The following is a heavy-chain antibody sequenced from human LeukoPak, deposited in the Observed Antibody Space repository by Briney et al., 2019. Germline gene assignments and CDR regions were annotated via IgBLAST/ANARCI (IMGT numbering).Heavy chain of an antibody. CDR3: TRDVDVLRFLEWLPYFDY. D-gene: IGHD3-3*01. J-gene: IGHJ4*02. Sequence: GGSLRLSCTASGFTFGDYAMSWVRQAPGKGLEWVGFIRSKAYGGTTEYAASMKGRFTISRDDSKSIAYLQMNSLKTEDTAVYYCTRDVDVLRFLEWLPYFDYWGQGTLVTVSS. CDR2: IRSKAYGGTT. V-gene: IGHV3-49*04. CDR1: GFTFGDYA.